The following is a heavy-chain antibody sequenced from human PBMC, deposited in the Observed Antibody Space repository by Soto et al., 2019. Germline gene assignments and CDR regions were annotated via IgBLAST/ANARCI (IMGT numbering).Heavy chain of an antibody. D-gene: IGHD1-26*01. Sequence: PXEXLKISCKSSGYXCTNYWLVWVRHMPGKGLEWMGKIYPGYSHAIYSPSFQGQVTISAYKSISTAYLQWSSMKASDTAMYYCARPYSGGPNDPFAVWGQGTMGTVSS. V-gene: IGHV5-51*01. CDR1: GYXCTNYW. J-gene: IGHJ3*01. CDR2: IYPGYSHA. CDR3: ARPYSGGPNDPFAV.